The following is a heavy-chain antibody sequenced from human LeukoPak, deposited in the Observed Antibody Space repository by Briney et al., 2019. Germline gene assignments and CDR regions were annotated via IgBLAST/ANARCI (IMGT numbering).Heavy chain of an antibody. J-gene: IGHJ4*02. CDR2: IYYSGST. V-gene: IGHV4-31*03. CDR3: ARASRYDYVWGSYRPPYFDY. Sequence: SQTLSLTCTVSGGSISSGGYYWSWIRQHPGKGLEWIEYIYYSGSTYYNPSLKSRVTISVDTSKNQFSLKLSSVTAADTAVYYCARASRYDYVWGSYRPPYFDYWGQGTLVTVSS. D-gene: IGHD3-16*02. CDR1: GGSISSGGYY.